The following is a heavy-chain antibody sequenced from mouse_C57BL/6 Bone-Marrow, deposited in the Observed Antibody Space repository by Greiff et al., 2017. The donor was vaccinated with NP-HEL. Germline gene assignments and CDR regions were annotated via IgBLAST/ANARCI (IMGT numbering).Heavy chain of an antibody. V-gene: IGHV1-72*01. CDR3: ARGWTTVVATDWYFDV. CDR1: GYTFTSYW. Sequence: QVQLQQPGAELVKPGASVKLSCKASGYTFTSYWMHWVKQRPGRGLEWIGRIDPNSGGTKYNEKFKSKATLTVDKPSSTAYMQLSSLTSEDSAVDYCARGWTTVVATDWYFDVWGTGTTVTVSS. CDR2: IDPNSGGT. J-gene: IGHJ1*03. D-gene: IGHD1-1*01.